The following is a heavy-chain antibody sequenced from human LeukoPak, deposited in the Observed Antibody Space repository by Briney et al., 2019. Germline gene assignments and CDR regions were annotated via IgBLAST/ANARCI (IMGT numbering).Heavy chain of an antibody. Sequence: GASVKVSCKASGYTFTNYGISWVRQGPGQGLEWMGWISAYSGKTKYAQKLQGRATMTTDTSTSTAYMELRSLRSDDTAVYYCAREGYAQTLDYWGQGTLVTVSS. CDR3: AREGYAQTLDY. CDR2: ISAYSGKT. D-gene: IGHD2-2*01. J-gene: IGHJ4*02. V-gene: IGHV1-18*01. CDR1: GYTFTNYG.